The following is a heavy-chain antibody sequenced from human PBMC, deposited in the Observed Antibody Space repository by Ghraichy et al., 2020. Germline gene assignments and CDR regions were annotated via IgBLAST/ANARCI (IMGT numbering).Heavy chain of an antibody. J-gene: IGHJ3*01. CDR3: ARPGNDGNPDAFDL. Sequence: SGPTLVKPTETLTLTCTVSGFSLSNGRMGVSWIRQPPGKALEWLAHIFSNDEKSYNTSLESRLTISKDTSKSQVVLTMTNMDPVDTATYYCARPGNDGNPDAFDLWGQGTVVTVSS. CDR2: IFSNDEK. CDR1: GFSLSNGRMG. V-gene: IGHV2-26*01. D-gene: IGHD4-23*01.